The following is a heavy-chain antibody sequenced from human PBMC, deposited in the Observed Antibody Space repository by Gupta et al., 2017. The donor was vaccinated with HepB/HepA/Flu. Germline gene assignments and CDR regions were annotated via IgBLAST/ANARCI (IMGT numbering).Heavy chain of an antibody. CDR3: ARQNWNYAVWFDP. D-gene: IGHD1-7*01. CDR2: IKQDGSEK. V-gene: IGHV3-7*01. CDR1: GFTFSSYW. Sequence: EVQLVESGGGLVQPGGSLRLSCAASGFTFSSYWMSWVRQAPGKGLEWVANIKQDGSEKYYVDAVKGRFTISRDNAKNSLYLQMNSLRAEDTAVYYCARQNWNYAVWFDPWGQGTLVTVSS. J-gene: IGHJ5*02.